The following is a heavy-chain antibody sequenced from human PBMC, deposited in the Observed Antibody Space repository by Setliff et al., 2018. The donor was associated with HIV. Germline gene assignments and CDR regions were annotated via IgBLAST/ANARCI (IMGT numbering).Heavy chain of an antibody. Sequence: PSETLSLTCAVYGGSFSGHSWTWVRQPPGQGLEWIGEINHSGSTSYNPSLKRRVAMSVDTSKNQFSLKLTSVTAADAGVYYCARGTTGYSSIWYRNGLTYYSYMDVWGKGTEVTVSS. J-gene: IGHJ6*03. CDR3: ARGTTGYSSIWYRNGLTYYSYMDV. CDR2: INHSGST. D-gene: IGHD6-13*01. CDR1: GGSFSGHS. V-gene: IGHV4-34*01.